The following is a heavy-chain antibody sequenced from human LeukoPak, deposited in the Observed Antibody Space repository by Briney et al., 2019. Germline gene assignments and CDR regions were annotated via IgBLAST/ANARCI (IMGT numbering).Heavy chain of an antibody. D-gene: IGHD4-17*01. Sequence: GGSLRLSCAASGLTFSSYSMNWVRQAPGKGLEWGSSISSSSSYIYYADSVKGRFTISRDNAKNSLYLQMNSLRAEDTAVYYCAREPTVTTGPNFDYWGQGTLVTVSS. J-gene: IGHJ4*02. CDR2: ISSSSSYI. CDR3: AREPTVTTGPNFDY. CDR1: GLTFSSYS. V-gene: IGHV3-21*01.